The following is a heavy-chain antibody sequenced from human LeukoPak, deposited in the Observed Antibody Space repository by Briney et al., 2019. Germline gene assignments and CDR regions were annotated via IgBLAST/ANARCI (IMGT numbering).Heavy chain of an antibody. J-gene: IGHJ4*02. D-gene: IGHD2-2*01. CDR1: GFTFANYA. CDR3: VKESPYPEGSTARIYYFDN. V-gene: IGHV3-23*01. Sequence: GGSLRLSCAASGFTFANYAMSWVRQAPGKGLEWVSALTPAGTTFYADIVKGRFSVSRDNSKNTLSLQMNSLRAEDTAVHYCVKESPYPEGSTARIYYFDNWGQGTLVTVSS. CDR2: LTPAGTT.